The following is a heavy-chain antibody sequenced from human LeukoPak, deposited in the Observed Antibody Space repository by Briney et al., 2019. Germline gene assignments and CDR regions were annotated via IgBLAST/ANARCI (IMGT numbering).Heavy chain of an antibody. CDR1: GSTFEDHG. CDR2: INWDGGST. J-gene: IGHJ4*02. V-gene: IGHV3-20*04. CDR3: AMGDSSGWYFYY. D-gene: IGHD6-19*01. Sequence: PGGSLGLSCAASGSTFEDHGMSWVRQVPGKGLEWVAGINWDGGSTGYADSVKGRFTISRDNAKNSLFLQMNSLRVEDTALYFCAMGDSSGWYFYYWGQGTLVTVSS.